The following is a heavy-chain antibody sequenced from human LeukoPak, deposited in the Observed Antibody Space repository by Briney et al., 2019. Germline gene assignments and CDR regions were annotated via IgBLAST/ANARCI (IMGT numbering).Heavy chain of an antibody. CDR1: GFTFSSYA. CDR2: ISYDGSNK. D-gene: IGHD3-9*01. CDR3: ASDILTGSTTDY. J-gene: IGHJ4*02. V-gene: IGHV3-30*04. Sequence: GGSLRLSCAASGFTFSSYAMHWVRQAPGKGLEWVAVISYDGSNKYYADSVEGRFTISRDNSKNTLYLQMNSLRAEDTAVYYCASDILTGSTTDYWGQGTLVTVSS.